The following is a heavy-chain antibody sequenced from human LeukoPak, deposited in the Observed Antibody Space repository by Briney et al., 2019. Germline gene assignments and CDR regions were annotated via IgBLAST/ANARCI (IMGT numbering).Heavy chain of an antibody. Sequence: SETLSLTCAVYGGSFSGYYWSWIRQPPGKGLEWIGEINHSGSTNYNPSLKSRVTISVDTSKNQFSLKLSSVTAADTAVYYCARSGGPLNWFDPWGQGTLVTVSS. V-gene: IGHV4-34*01. CDR2: INHSGST. CDR1: GGSFSGYY. CDR3: ARSGGPLNWFDP. J-gene: IGHJ5*02.